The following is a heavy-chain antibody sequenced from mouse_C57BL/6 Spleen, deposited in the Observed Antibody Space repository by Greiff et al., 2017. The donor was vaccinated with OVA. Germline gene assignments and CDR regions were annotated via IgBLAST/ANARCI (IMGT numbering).Heavy chain of an antibody. D-gene: IGHD2-5*01. J-gene: IGHJ3*01. V-gene: IGHV5-4*01. Sequence: EVKLVESGGGLVKPGGSLTLSCAASGFTFSSYAMSWVRQTPEKRLEWVATISDDGSYHYYPAYVKGRFTISRDNAKNNLYLQMSQLKSEDTASYYCARDQGSNYGAWFAYWGQGTLVTVSA. CDR2: ISDDGSYH. CDR1: GFTFSSYA. CDR3: ARDQGSNYGAWFAY.